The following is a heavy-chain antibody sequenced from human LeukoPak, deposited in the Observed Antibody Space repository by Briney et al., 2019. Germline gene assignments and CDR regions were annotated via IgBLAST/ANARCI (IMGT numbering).Heavy chain of an antibody. V-gene: IGHV4-30-4*08. Sequence: SETLSLTCTVSGGSISSGDYYWSWIRQPPGKGLEWIGYIYYSGSTYYNPSLKSRVTISVDTSKNQFSLNLSSVTAADTAVYYCARNVVVPAAPGWFDPWGQGTLVTVSS. J-gene: IGHJ5*02. CDR1: GGSISSGDYY. CDR3: ARNVVVPAAPGWFDP. CDR2: IYYSGST. D-gene: IGHD2-2*01.